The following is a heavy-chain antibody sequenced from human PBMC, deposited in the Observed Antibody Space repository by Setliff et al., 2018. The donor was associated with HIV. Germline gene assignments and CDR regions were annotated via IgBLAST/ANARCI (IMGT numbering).Heavy chain of an antibody. CDR3: AREIPDYYDILTGYNIPNAFDI. J-gene: IGHJ3*02. V-gene: IGHV1-69*10. CDR2: ILPMLNIA. D-gene: IGHD3-9*01. Sequence: SVKVSCKASGDTSSTHAMNWVRQAPGQGLEWMGGILPMLNIANFTQKFQGRVTITADKSTDTAYMELSSLRYEDTAVYYCAREIPDYYDILTGYNIPNAFDIWGQGTMVTVSS. CDR1: GDTSSTHA.